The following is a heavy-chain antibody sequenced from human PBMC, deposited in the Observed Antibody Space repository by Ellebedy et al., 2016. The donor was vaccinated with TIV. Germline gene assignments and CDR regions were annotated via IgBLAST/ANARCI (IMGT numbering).Heavy chain of an antibody. CDR3: ARGQHLKGTFDY. V-gene: IGHV2-70*04. CDR2: IEWNDNK. Sequence: SGPTLVKPTQALTLTCTFSGFSLSTDGVRMSWIRQAPGKALEWLARIEWNDNKFYSTSLKTRLSISKDTSKNQVVLTMTNMDPVDTAMYYCARGQHLKGTFDYWGQGTLVTVSS. D-gene: IGHD6-13*01. CDR1: GFSLSTDGVR. J-gene: IGHJ4*02.